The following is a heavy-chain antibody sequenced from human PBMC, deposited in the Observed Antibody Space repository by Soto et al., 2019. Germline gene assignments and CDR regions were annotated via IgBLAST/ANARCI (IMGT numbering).Heavy chain of an antibody. J-gene: IGHJ6*02. V-gene: IGHV3-9*01. D-gene: IGHD4-17*01. Sequence: EVQLLESGGDLVQPGGSLRLSCAASGFTFSNYAMSWVRQAPGKGLEWVSGVSWSSGSIGYAASVKGRFTISRDNDGNSLFLQMNGLRSDDTALYYCARTTVTTGFYYGMDLWGQGTMVTVSS. CDR3: ARTTVTTGFYYGMDL. CDR1: GFTFSNYA. CDR2: VSWSSGSI.